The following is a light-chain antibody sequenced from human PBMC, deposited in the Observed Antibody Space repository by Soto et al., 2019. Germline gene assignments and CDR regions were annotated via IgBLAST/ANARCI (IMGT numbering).Light chain of an antibody. CDR1: QSVSSN. CDR2: GAS. CDR3: QHYDISLFA. V-gene: IGKV3-20*01. Sequence: EIALTQSPGTLSVSPGERATLSCRASQSVSSNLAWYQQKPGQAPRLLIYGASSRATGIPDRFSGSGFGTDFTLTISRLEPEDFAVYYCQHYDISLFAFDPGTKVDIK. J-gene: IGKJ3*01.